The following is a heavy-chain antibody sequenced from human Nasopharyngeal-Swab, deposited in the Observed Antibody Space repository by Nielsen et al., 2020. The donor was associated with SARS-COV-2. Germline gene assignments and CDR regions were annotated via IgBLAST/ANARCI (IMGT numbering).Heavy chain of an antibody. Sequence: GGSLRLSCAASGFTFSSYDMHWVRQATGKGLEWVSAIGTAGDTYYPGSVKGRFTIPRENAKNSLYLQMNSLRAGDTAVYYCARALAPYSGYDYDYYYGMDVWGQGTTVTVSS. J-gene: IGHJ6*02. V-gene: IGHV3-13*04. CDR1: GFTFSSYD. D-gene: IGHD5-12*01. CDR2: IGTAGDT. CDR3: ARALAPYSGYDYDYYYGMDV.